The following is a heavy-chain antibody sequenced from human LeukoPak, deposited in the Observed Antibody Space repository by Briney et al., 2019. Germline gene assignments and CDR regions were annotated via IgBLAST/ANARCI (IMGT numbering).Heavy chain of an antibody. V-gene: IGHV4-34*01. D-gene: IGHD6-19*01. CDR2: ISDSRST. Sequence: SETLSLTCAVYGGSFSGYQWSWIRQPPGKGLEWIGEISDSRSTNYNPSLKSRVTMPVDTSKNQFSLELTSVTAADTAVYYCARRERSGSGWLFDHWGQGTLVTVSS. CDR1: GGSFSGYQ. J-gene: IGHJ4*02. CDR3: ARRERSGSGWLFDH.